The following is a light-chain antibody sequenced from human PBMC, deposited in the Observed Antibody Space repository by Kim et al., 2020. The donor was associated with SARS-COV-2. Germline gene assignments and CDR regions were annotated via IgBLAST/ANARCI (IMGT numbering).Light chain of an antibody. CDR2: SDS. CDR3: QVWDSSSDHPV. J-gene: IGLJ3*02. Sequence: AGKTARLTCGGNNIGSKSVNWYQHKPGQSPVLVIYSDSDRPSGNAERFSGYNSGTTATLTISRVEDGDEADYYCQVWDSSSDHPVFGGGTQLTVL. CDR1: NIGSKS. V-gene: IGLV3-21*04.